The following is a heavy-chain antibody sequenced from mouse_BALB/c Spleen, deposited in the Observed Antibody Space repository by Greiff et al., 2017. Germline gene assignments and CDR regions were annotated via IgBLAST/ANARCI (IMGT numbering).Heavy chain of an antibody. CDR3: APYDYAMDY. CDR2: ISYDGSN. Sequence: EVQLVESGPGLVKPSQSLSLTCSVTGYSITSGYYWNWIRQFPGNKLEWMGYISYDGSNNYNPSLKNRISITRDTSKNQFFLKLNSVTTEDTATYYCAPYDYAMDYWGQGTSVTVSS. V-gene: IGHV3-6*02. CDR1: GYSITSGYY. J-gene: IGHJ4*01.